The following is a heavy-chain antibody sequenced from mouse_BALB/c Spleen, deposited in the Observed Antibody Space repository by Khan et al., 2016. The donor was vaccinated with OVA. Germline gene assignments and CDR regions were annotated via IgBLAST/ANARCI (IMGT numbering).Heavy chain of an antibody. J-gene: IGHJ2*01. V-gene: IGHV14-3*02. CDR1: GFYIKDTY. CDR3: ARMAKK. CDR2: IVASNGTT. Sequence: VQLKESGAELVKSGATLKLSCTASGFYIKDTYIHWLNQWPEQGLEWLGRIVASNGTTKYDPKFQSKATITADTSSNTAYLQLSSLTSEDTAVYYCARMAKKWGQGTTLTVSS.